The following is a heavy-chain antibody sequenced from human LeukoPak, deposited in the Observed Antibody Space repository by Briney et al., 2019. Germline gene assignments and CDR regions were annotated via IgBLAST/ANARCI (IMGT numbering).Heavy chain of an antibody. CDR3: ARRAGAYSHPYDY. J-gene: IGHJ4*02. V-gene: IGHV3-48*04. Sequence: GGSLRLSCAASGFIFSSYGVNWVRQAPGKGLEWVSYISSSSSTIYYADSVKGRFTISRDNAKNTLYLQMNSLRAEDTAVYYCARRAGAYSHPYDYWGQGTLVTVSS. CDR2: ISSSSSTI. CDR1: GFIFSSYG. D-gene: IGHD4/OR15-4a*01.